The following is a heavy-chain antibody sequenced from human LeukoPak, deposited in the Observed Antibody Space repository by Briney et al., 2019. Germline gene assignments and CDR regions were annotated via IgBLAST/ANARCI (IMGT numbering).Heavy chain of an antibody. D-gene: IGHD4-11*01. Sequence: SETLSLTCTVSGGSISSYYWSWIRQPPGKGLEWIGYIYYSGSTNYNPSLKSRVTISVDTSKNQFSLKLSSVTAADTAVYYCARATVTYFDYWDQGTLVTVSS. CDR1: GGSISSYY. CDR3: ARATVTYFDY. CDR2: IYYSGST. J-gene: IGHJ4*02. V-gene: IGHV4-59*01.